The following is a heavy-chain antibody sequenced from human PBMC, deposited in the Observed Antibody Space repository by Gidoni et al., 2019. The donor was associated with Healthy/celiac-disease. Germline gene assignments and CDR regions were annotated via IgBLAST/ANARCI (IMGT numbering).Heavy chain of an antibody. CDR2: IYYSGST. CDR3: ASLPVDSSSWPPRGRYFDY. V-gene: IGHV4-39*07. J-gene: IGHJ4*02. CDR1: GGSIRSSSYY. D-gene: IGHD6-13*01. Sequence: QLQLQESGPGLVKPSETLSLTCTVSGGSIRSSSYYWGWIRQPPGKGLEWIGSIYYSGSTYYNPSLKSRVTISVDTSKNQFSLKLSSVTAADTAVYYCASLPVDSSSWPPRGRYFDYWGQGTLVTVSS.